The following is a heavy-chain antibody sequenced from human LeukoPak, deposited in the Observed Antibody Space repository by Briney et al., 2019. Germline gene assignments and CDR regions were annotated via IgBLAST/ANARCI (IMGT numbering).Heavy chain of an antibody. J-gene: IGHJ4*02. D-gene: IGHD6-13*01. Sequence: SETLSLTCAVYGGSFSGYYWSWIRQPPGKGLEWIGEINHSGSTNYNPSLKSRVTISVDTSKNQFSLKLSSVTAADTAVYYCARVLPKAAGTGLVRNYWGQGTLVTVSS. CDR1: GGSFSGYY. V-gene: IGHV4-34*01. CDR3: ARVLPKAAGTGLVRNY. CDR2: INHSGST.